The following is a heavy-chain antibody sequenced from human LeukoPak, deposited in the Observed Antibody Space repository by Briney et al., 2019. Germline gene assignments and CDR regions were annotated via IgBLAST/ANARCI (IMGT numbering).Heavy chain of an antibody. CDR2: INPNSGGT. J-gene: IGHJ4*02. D-gene: IGHD3-22*01. V-gene: IGHV1-2*02. CDR3: ARGGYDSSEPDY. Sequence: ASVKVSCKASGYTFTSYDINWVRQATGQGLEWMGWINPNSGGTNYAQKFQGRVTMTRDTSISTAYMELSRLRSDDTAVYYCARGGYDSSEPDYWGQGTLVTVSS. CDR1: GYTFTSYD.